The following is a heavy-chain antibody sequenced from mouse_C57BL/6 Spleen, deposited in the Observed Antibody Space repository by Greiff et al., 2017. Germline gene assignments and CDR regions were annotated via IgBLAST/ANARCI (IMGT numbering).Heavy chain of an antibody. CDR3: ARGHSNYVKGPWYFDY. J-gene: IGHJ2*01. CDR2: ILPGSGST. CDR1: GYTFTGYW. Sequence: QVQLQQSGAELMKPGASVKLSCKATGYTFTGYWIEWVKQRPGHGLEWIGEILPGSGSTNYNEKFKGKATFTADTSSNTAYMQLSSLTTEDSAIYYCARGHSNYVKGPWYFDYWGQGTTLTVSS. V-gene: IGHV1-9*01. D-gene: IGHD2-5*01.